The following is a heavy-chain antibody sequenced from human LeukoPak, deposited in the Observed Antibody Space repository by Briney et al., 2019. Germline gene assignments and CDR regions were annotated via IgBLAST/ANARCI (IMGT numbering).Heavy chain of an antibody. V-gene: IGHV3-23*01. Sequence: GGSLRLSCAASGFSFSNYAMSWVRQAPGKGLEWVSAISGSGGTTYYADSVKGRFTISRDNSMNTLYLQMNSLSAEDTAVFYCARGDCSSTSCSSTPKNWFDPWGQGTLVSVSS. D-gene: IGHD2-2*01. J-gene: IGHJ5*02. CDR2: ISGSGGTT. CDR1: GFSFSNYA. CDR3: ARGDCSSTSCSSTPKNWFDP.